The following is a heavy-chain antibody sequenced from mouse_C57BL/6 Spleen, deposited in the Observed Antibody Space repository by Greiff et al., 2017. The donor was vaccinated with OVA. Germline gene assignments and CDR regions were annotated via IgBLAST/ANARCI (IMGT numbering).Heavy chain of an antibody. CDR1: GYAFSSSW. V-gene: IGHV1-82*01. D-gene: IGHD2-5*01. CDR2: IYPGDGDT. CDR3: ARSYYSNPYWYFDV. J-gene: IGHJ1*03. Sequence: VQLQQSGPELVKPGASVKISCKASGYAFSSSWMNWVKQRPGKGLEWIGRIYPGDGDTNYNQKFKGKATLTVDTSSSTAYMQLSSLTSEDSAVYYCARSYYSNPYWYFDVWGTGTTVTVSS.